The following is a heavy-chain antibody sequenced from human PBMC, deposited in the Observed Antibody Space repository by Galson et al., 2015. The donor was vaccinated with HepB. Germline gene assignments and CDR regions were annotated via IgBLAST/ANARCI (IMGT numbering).Heavy chain of an antibody. Sequence: SLRLSCAASGFTFSSYAMHWVRQAPGKGLEWVAVISYDGSNKYYADSVKGRFTISRDNSKNTLYLQMNSLRAEDTAVYYCARGGQWLMDLESFDYWGQGTLVTVSS. D-gene: IGHD6-19*01. CDR3: ARGGQWLMDLESFDY. CDR1: GFTFSSYA. J-gene: IGHJ4*02. V-gene: IGHV3-30-3*01. CDR2: ISYDGSNK.